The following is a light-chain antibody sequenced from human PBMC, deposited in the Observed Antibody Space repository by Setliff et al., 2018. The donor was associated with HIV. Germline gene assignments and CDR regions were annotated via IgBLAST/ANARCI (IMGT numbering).Light chain of an antibody. Sequence: QSALTQPRSVSGSPGRSVTISCTGTSSDVGNYNYVSWYQQHPGKAPKLIIFDVSKRPSGVPDRFSGSKSGNTASLTISGLQDEDEADYYCCSFTGRYTSKYVFGTGTKVTV. CDR3: CSFTGRYTSKYV. J-gene: IGLJ1*01. V-gene: IGLV2-11*01. CDR2: DVS. CDR1: SSDVGNYNY.